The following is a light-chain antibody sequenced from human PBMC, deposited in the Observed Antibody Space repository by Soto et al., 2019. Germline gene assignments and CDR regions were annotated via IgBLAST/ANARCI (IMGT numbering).Light chain of an antibody. CDR2: EAS. V-gene: IGKV1-5*03. J-gene: IGKJ1*01. CDR3: QEYCSDPET. CDR1: QSISSW. Sequence: DIPMTQSPSTLSASVGDRVTITCRASQSISSWLAWYQQKPGKAPNLLIYEASRLESAVPSRFIGGGSATEYTRTINSLRLDDFATYVCQEYCSDPETIGQGTKVESK.